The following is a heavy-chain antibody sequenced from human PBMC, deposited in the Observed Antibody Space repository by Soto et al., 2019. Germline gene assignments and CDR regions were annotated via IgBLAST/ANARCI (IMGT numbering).Heavy chain of an antibody. J-gene: IGHJ4*02. D-gene: IGHD6-25*01. CDR3: ARVKAATGRYYFDY. CDR1: GFTVSSNY. Sequence: EVQLVESGGGLVQPGGSLRLSCAASGFTVSSNYMSWVRQAPGKGLEWVSVIYSGGSTYYADSVKGRFTLSRDNSTNTLSLQMNSLRAEDTAVYYCARVKAATGRYYFDYWGQGTLVTVSS. V-gene: IGHV3-66*01. CDR2: IYSGGST.